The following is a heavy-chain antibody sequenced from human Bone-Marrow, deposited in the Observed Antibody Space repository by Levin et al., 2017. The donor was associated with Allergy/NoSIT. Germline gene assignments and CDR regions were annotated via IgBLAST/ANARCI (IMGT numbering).Heavy chain of an antibody. CDR3: ARDSSEYQLLFPPPPSYYYYGMDV. CDR2: ISAYNGNT. V-gene: IGHV1-18*01. D-gene: IGHD2-2*01. J-gene: IGHJ6*02. Sequence: GESLKISCKASGYTFTSYGISWVRQAPGQGLEWMGWISAYNGNTNYAQKLQGRVTMTTDTSTSTAYMELRSLRSDDTAVYYCARDSSEYQLLFPPPPSYYYYGMDVWGQGTTVTVSS. CDR1: GYTFTSYG.